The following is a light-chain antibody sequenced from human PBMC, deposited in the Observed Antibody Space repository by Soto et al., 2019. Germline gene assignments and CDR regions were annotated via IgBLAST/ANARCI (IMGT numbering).Light chain of an antibody. Sequence: DIQMTQSPSSLSASVGDRVTITCRASQSISSYLNWYQQKPGKAPKLLIYAASSLQSGVPSRFSGSGSWTDFTLTISSLQPEDFATYYCQQSRGFTFGPGTKVDIK. V-gene: IGKV1-39*01. J-gene: IGKJ3*01. CDR2: AAS. CDR1: QSISSY. CDR3: QQSRGFT.